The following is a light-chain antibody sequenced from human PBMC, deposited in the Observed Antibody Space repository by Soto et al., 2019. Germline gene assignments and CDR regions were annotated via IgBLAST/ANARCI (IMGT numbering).Light chain of an antibody. V-gene: IGKV3D-15*01. CDR2: GAS. CDR1: QSVSSN. CDR3: QQYNNWPSWT. J-gene: IGKJ1*01. Sequence: EIVMTQSPATLSVSPGEKTTLSCRASQSVSSNLAWYQQKPGQAPRLLIYGASTRAPGIPARFSGSGSGTEFTLTISSLQSEDFAVFYCQQYNNWPSWTFGQGTKWIS.